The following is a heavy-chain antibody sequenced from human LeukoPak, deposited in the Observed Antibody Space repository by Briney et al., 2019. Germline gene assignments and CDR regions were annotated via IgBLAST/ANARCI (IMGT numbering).Heavy chain of an antibody. CDR2: IYYSGST. CDR1: GGSISSGSYY. J-gene: IGHJ6*02. CDR3: ARAHSIASYYYGVDV. V-gene: IGHV4-39*07. D-gene: IGHD2/OR15-2a*01. Sequence: SQTLSLTCAVSGGSISSGSYYWGWIRQPPGKGLEWIGNIYYSGSTYYSPSLTSRVTVSVDTSENQFSLKLSSVTAADTAVYYCARAHSIASYYYGVDVWGQGTTVTVSS.